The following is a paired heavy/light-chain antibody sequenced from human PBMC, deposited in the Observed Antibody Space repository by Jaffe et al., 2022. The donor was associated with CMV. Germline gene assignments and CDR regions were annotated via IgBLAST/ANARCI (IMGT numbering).Heavy chain of an antibody. D-gene: IGHD2-15*01. CDR3: AKDWEVGAAGGYFDY. Sequence: QLVESGGGVVQPGRSLRLSCAASGFTFSNYGMHWVRQPPGKGLEWVALISYDENNESYADSVKGRFTVSRDNSKNRLYLQMNSLRTDDTAVYYCAKDWEVGAAGGYFDYWGQGTLVTVSS. J-gene: IGHJ4*02. CDR1: GFTFSNYG. V-gene: IGHV3-30*13. CDR2: ISYDENNE.
Light chain of an antibody. J-gene: IGKJ1*01. CDR3: QQYNSYRRT. Sequence: DIQMTQSPSTLSAFVGDRVTITCRASQSISSWLAWYQQKPGKAPELLIYRASYLESGVPSRFSGSGSGTEFTLTISGLQVDDFATYYCQQYNSYRRTFGQGTKVEIK. CDR2: RAS. CDR1: QSISSW. V-gene: IGKV1-5*03.